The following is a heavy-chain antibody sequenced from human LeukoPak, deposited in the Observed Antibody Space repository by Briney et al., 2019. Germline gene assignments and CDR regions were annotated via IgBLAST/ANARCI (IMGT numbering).Heavy chain of an antibody. Sequence: GGSLRLSCAASGFPFDDYAMHWVRQAPGKGLEWVSGISWNSGSIGYADSVKGRFTISRDNAKNSLYLQMNSLRAEDTALYYCAKALDYGDYDIGGYWGQGTLVTVSS. V-gene: IGHV3-9*01. CDR3: AKALDYGDYDIGGY. CDR2: ISWNSGSI. D-gene: IGHD4-17*01. J-gene: IGHJ4*02. CDR1: GFPFDDYA.